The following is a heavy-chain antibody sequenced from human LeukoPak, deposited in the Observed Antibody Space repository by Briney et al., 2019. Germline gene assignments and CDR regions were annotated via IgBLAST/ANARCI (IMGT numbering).Heavy chain of an antibody. Sequence: GESLKISCKGSGYSFTSYWISWVRQMPGKGLERMGRIDPSDSYTNYSPSFQGHVTISADKSISTASLQWSSLKASDTAMYYCARLDVAAAGGLREDYWGQGTLVTVSS. D-gene: IGHD6-13*01. CDR3: ARLDVAAAGGLREDY. CDR1: GYSFTSYW. V-gene: IGHV5-10-1*01. CDR2: IDPSDSYT. J-gene: IGHJ4*02.